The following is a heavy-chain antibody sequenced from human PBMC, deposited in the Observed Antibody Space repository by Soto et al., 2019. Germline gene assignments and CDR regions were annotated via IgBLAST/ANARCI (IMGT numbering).Heavy chain of an antibody. D-gene: IGHD5-12*01. J-gene: IGHJ4*02. CDR3: ARIRKVVATIFDY. CDR1: GGSFSGYY. V-gene: IGHV4-34*01. CDR2: INHSGST. Sequence: QVQLQQWGAGLLKPSETLSLTCAVYGGSFSGYYWSWIRQPPGKGLEWIGEINHSGSTNYNPSLKRRVTISVDTSKNQFSLKLSSVTAADTAVYYCARIRKVVATIFDYWGQGTLVTVSS.